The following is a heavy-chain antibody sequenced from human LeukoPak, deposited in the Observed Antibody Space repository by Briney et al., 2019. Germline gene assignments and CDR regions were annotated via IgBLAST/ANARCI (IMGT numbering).Heavy chain of an antibody. V-gene: IGHV3-30*18. CDR1: GFTFSTFA. D-gene: IGHD2-15*01. J-gene: IGHJ4*01. CDR3: AKGRIWDKSTCYRPLDC. CDR2: LSHDGSDK. Sequence: GGSLRLCFSASGFTFSTFAVHCVRRAPVNGLEWVTILSHDGSDKSYADSVKGRFTISRDNSKNTLYLQMNSLKVEYTGVYYCAKGRIWDKSTCYRPLDCWGPGTLVTVSS.